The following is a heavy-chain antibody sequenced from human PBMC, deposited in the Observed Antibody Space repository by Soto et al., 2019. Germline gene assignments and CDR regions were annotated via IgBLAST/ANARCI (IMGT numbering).Heavy chain of an antibody. V-gene: IGHV4-39*01. Sequence: KASETLSLTCTVSGGSISSSSYYWGWIRQPPGKGLEWIGSIYYSGSTYYNPSLKSRVTISVDTSKNQFSLKLSSVTAADTAVYYCARRRSDFWTGPYYYYGMDVWGQGTTVTVSS. D-gene: IGHD3-3*01. J-gene: IGHJ6*02. CDR2: IYYSGST. CDR3: ARRRSDFWTGPYYYYGMDV. CDR1: GGSISSSSYY.